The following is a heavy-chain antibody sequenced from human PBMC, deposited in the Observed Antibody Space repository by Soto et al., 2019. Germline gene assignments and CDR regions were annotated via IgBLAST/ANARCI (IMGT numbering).Heavy chain of an antibody. CDR2: ISWDGETT. CDR1: GFTFDDHN. V-gene: IGHV3-43*01. J-gene: IGHJ4*02. CDR3: ASSQGDY. Sequence: EVHLVESGGVVVQPGGSLRLSCAASGFTFDDHNMHWVRQASGKGLEWVSLISWDGETTYYADSVKGRFTISRDNSKNSLYLHMNALTTEDTALYYCASSQGDYWGQGTLVTVAS.